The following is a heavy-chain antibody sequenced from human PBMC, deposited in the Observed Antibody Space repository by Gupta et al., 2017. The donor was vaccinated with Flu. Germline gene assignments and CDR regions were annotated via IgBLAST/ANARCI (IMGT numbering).Heavy chain of an antibody. CDR3: AKDLGRKIAAAGIQDY. J-gene: IGHJ4*02. D-gene: IGHD6-13*01. CDR1: GFNFSSYA. V-gene: IGHV3-23*01. CDR2: ISGSGGST. Sequence: EVQLLESGGGLVQPGGSLRLSCAASGFNFSSYAMSWVRQAPGKGLEWVSAISGSGGSTYYADSVKGRFTISRDNSKNTLYLQMNSLRAEDTAVYYCAKDLGRKIAAAGIQDYWGQGTLVTVSS.